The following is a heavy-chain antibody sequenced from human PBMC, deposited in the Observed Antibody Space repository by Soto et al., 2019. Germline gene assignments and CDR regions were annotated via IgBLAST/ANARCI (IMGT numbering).Heavy chain of an antibody. V-gene: IGHV1-69*01. D-gene: IGHD3-10*01. CDR1: GDTFKNCV. Sequence: QVQVVQSGVEVRRPGSSVKVSCKASGDTFKNCVISWVRQAPGQGLEWMGVIIPLFGTTYFAQRVQGRLTITTDESTTTAYMDLSRLRSEDTATYYCAAELGFGKLSVVWGQGTTVIVSS. CDR3: AAELGFGKLSVV. J-gene: IGHJ6*02. CDR2: IIPLFGTT.